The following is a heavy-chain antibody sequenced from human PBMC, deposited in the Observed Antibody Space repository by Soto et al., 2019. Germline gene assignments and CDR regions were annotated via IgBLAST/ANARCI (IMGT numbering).Heavy chain of an antibody. CDR2: IKSKSDGGTT. D-gene: IGHD3-10*01. Sequence: EVQLVESGGGLVKPGGSLRLSCEASGFTFSNAWMHWVRQAPGKGLEWVGRIKSKSDGGTTDYAAPVKGRFTISRDDSKDTLYLQMNRLQTEDTAVYYCTHAPGRRGDYGLDVWGQGTTVTVSS. CDR3: THAPGRRGDYGLDV. CDR1: GFTFSNAW. V-gene: IGHV3-15*07. J-gene: IGHJ6*02.